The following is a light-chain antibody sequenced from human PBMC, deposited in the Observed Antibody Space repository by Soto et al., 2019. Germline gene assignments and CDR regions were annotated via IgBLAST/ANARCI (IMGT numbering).Light chain of an antibody. CDR1: SSDVGGYNY. CDR3: SSYTGSTTLHYV. J-gene: IGLJ1*01. Sequence: QAVVTQPASVSGSPGQSITISCTGTSSDVGGYNYVSWYQQHPGKAPKLLIYDVSNRPSGASNRFSGSKSGNTASLTISGLQAEDEADYYCSSYTGSTTLHYVFGTGTKVTVL. CDR2: DVS. V-gene: IGLV2-14*01.